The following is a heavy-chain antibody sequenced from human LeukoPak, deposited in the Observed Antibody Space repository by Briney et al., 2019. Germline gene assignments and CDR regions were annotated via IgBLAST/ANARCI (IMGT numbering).Heavy chain of an antibody. V-gene: IGHV4-39*07. CDR2: IYYSEST. J-gene: IGHJ3*02. CDR3: ARDYPALTPVLRYFDRHDAFDI. D-gene: IGHD3-9*01. CDR1: GGSISSSSYY. Sequence: LETLSLTCSVSGGSISSSSYYWSWIRQPPGKGLEWIGSIYYSESTSSNPSLKSRVTISVDTSKNQFSLKLSSVTAADTAVYYCARDYPALTPVLRYFDRHDAFDIWGQGTMVTVSS.